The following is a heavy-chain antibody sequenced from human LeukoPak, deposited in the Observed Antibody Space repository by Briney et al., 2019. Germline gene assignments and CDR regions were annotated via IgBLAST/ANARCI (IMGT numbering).Heavy chain of an antibody. Sequence: SVKVSCKASGGTFSSYAISWVRQAPGQGLEWMGGIIPIFGRANYAQKFQGRVTITADESTSTAYMELISLRSEDTAVYYCAREVGATLASFDYWGQGTLVTVSS. V-gene: IGHV1-69*01. CDR2: IIPIFGRA. CDR1: GGTFSSYA. J-gene: IGHJ4*02. D-gene: IGHD1-26*01. CDR3: AREVGATLASFDY.